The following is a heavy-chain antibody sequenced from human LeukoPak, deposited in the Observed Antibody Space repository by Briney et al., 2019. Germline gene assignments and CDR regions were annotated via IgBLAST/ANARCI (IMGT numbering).Heavy chain of an antibody. CDR1: GYTFTSYD. Sequence: GASVKVSCKASGYTFTSYDINWVRQATGQGLEWMGWMNPNSGNTGYAQKFQGRVTMTRDTSISTAYMELSRLRSDDTAVYYCARTDTAMEPYYYYYMDVWGKGATVTVSS. V-gene: IGHV1-8*01. CDR2: MNPNSGNT. J-gene: IGHJ6*03. D-gene: IGHD5-18*01. CDR3: ARTDTAMEPYYYYYMDV.